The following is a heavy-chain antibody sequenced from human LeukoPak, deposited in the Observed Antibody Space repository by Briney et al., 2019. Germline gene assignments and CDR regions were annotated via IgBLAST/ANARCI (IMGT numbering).Heavy chain of an antibody. CDR1: GGSFSGYY. V-gene: IGHV4-34*01. CDR2: INHSGST. J-gene: IGHJ6*04. CDR3: ARDRVNTMVRGANYYYGMDV. D-gene: IGHD3-10*01. Sequence: SETLSLTCAVYGGSFSGYYWSWIRQPPGKGLEWMGEINHSGSTNYNPSLKSRVTISVDTSKNQFSLKLSSVTAAVTAVYYCARDRVNTMVRGANYYYGMDVWGKGTTVTVSS.